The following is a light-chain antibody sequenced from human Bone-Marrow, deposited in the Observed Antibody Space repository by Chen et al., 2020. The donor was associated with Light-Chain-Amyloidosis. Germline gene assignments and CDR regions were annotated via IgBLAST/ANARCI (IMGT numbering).Light chain of an antibody. Sequence: EIVLTQSPATLSLSPGERATLSCRASQSVNSYLAWYQQKPGQAPRLLIYDASNRATGIPARCSGSGSGTDFTLTISSLEPEDFAVYYCQQRSNWPITFGQGTRLEIK. V-gene: IGKV3-11*01. J-gene: IGKJ5*01. CDR1: QSVNSY. CDR2: DAS. CDR3: QQRSNWPIT.